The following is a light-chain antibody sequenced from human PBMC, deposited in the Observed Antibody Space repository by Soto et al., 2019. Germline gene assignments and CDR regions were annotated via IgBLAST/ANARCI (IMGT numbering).Light chain of an antibody. CDR1: QSISSY. J-gene: IGKJ2*01. Sequence: DIQMTQSPSSLSASVGDRVTITCRASQSISSYLNWYQQKPGKAPKLLLYTASSLQRGVPSRFSGSGSGTDFTLTISSLQPEDFATYYCQQSYSTPLVTFGQGTKLEIK. CDR3: QQSYSTPLVT. V-gene: IGKV1-39*01. CDR2: TAS.